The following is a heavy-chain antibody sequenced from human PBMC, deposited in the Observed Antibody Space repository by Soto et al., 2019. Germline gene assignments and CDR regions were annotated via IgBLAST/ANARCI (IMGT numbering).Heavy chain of an antibody. Sequence: EVQLVESGGGLVKPGGSLRLSCVASGFTLTGYSLNWVRQTPGKGLEWVSSISSSSSSIYYADSVRGRFAISRDNAKNSLYLQMNSLRAEDTAVYYCARAVHDGSDYYSRCYFDLWGRGTLVPVSS. CDR2: ISSSSSSI. CDR1: GFTLTGYS. V-gene: IGHV3-21*01. J-gene: IGHJ2*01. D-gene: IGHD3-22*01. CDR3: ARAVHDGSDYYSRCYFDL.